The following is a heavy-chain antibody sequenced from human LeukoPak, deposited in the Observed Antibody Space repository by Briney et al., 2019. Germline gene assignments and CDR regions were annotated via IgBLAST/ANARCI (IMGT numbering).Heavy chain of an antibody. Sequence: GGSLRLSCAASGFTFSSYGMHWVRQAPGKGLEWVAVISYDGSNKYYADSVKGRFTISRDNSKNTVYLQMNSLRAEDTAVYYCAEGLRNAAFDYWGQGTLVTVSS. CDR1: GFTFSSYG. CDR3: AEGLRNAAFDY. V-gene: IGHV3-30*18. J-gene: IGHJ4*02. CDR2: ISYDGSNK. D-gene: IGHD1-1*01.